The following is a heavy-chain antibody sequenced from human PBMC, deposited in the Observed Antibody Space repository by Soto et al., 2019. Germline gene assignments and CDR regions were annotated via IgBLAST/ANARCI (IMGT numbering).Heavy chain of an antibody. J-gene: IGHJ6*02. V-gene: IGHV4-59*01. CDR2: IYYSGST. D-gene: IGHD5-18*01. Sequence: PXASLSLTCTVSGGSISSYYWSWIRQPPGKGLEWIGYIYYSGSTNYNPSLKSRVTISVDTSKNQFSLKLSSVTAADTAVYYCARGSAVGIQIWLSTGRYYGMDVWGQGTTVTVSS. CDR3: ARGSAVGIQIWLSTGRYYGMDV. CDR1: GGSISSYY.